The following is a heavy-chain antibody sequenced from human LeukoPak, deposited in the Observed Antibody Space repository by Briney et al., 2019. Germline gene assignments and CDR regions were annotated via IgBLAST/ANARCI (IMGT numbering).Heavy chain of an antibody. CDR2: MNPNSGNT. V-gene: IGHV1-8*01. Sequence: GASVKVSCKASGYTFTSYDINWVRQATGQGREWMGWMNPNSGNTGYAQKFQGRVTMTRNTSISTAYMELSSLRSEDTAVYYCARGSRYCSSTSCYTYLDYWGQGTLVTVSS. D-gene: IGHD2-2*02. CDR1: GYTFTSYD. CDR3: ARGSRYCSSTSCYTYLDY. J-gene: IGHJ4*02.